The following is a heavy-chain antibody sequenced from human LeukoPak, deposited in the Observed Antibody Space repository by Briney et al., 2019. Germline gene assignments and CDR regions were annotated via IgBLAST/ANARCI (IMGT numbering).Heavy chain of an antibody. D-gene: IGHD3-22*01. V-gene: IGHV3-30-3*01. J-gene: IGHJ4*02. CDR3: ARTGNFDYYDSSGYYFDY. CDR1: GFTFSSYW. CDR2: ISYDGSNK. Sequence: QPGGSLRLSCAASGFTFSSYWMHWVRQAPGKGLEWVAVISYDGSNKYYADSVKGRFTISRDNSKNTLYLQMNSLRAEDTAVYYCARTGNFDYYDSSGYYFDYWGQGTLVTVSS.